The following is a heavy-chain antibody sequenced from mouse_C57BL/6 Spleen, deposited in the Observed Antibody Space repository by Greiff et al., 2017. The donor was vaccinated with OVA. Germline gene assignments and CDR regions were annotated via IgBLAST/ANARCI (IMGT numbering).Heavy chain of an antibody. J-gene: IGHJ1*03. Sequence: EVKVVESGGGLVKPGGSLKLSCAASGFTFSSYTMSWVRQTPEKRLEWVATISGGGGNTYYPDSVKGRFTISRDNAKNTLYLQMSSLRSEDTALYYCARKDYGSPHWYFDVWGTGTTVTVSS. CDR3: ARKDYGSPHWYFDV. D-gene: IGHD1-1*01. V-gene: IGHV5-9*01. CDR1: GFTFSSYT. CDR2: ISGGGGNT.